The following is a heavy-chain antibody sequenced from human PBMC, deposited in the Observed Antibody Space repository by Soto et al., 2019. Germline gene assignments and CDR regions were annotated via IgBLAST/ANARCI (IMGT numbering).Heavy chain of an antibody. CDR3: AKDHLTTTVTTVGY. V-gene: IGHV3-30*18. CDR1: GFTFSNYG. D-gene: IGHD4-17*01. Sequence: QVQLVESGGGVVQPGRSLRLSCEASGFTFSNYGMHLVRQAPGKGLEWVAVISYHGSDKYYADSVKGRFTISRDNSKNTLYLQMDSLRAEDTAVYYCAKDHLTTTVTTVGYWGQGTLVTVSS. CDR2: ISYHGSDK. J-gene: IGHJ4*02.